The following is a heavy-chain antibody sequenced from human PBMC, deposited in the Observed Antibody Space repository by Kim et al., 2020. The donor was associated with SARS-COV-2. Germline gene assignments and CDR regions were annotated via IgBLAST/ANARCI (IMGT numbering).Heavy chain of an antibody. Sequence: SETLSLTCAVSGGSISSSNWWSWVRQPPGKGLEWIGEIYHSGSTNYNPSLKSRVTISVDKSKNQFSLKLSSVTAADTAVYYCAVLGGLDSSGYYYSRNYWGQGTLVTVSS. J-gene: IGHJ4*02. CDR1: GGSISSSNW. D-gene: IGHD3-22*01. CDR3: AVLGGLDSSGYYYSRNY. V-gene: IGHV4-4*02. CDR2: IYHSGST.